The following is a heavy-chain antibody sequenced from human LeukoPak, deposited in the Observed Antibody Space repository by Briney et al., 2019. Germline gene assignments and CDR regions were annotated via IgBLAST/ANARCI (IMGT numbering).Heavy chain of an antibody. CDR3: ARVRAVYGSGTFYYFDY. V-gene: IGHV3-9*01. D-gene: IGHD3-10*01. Sequence: PGGSLRLSCAASGFTFDDYAMHWVRQAPGKGLEWVSGISWNSGSIGYADSVKGRFTISRDNAKNSLYLQMNSLRAEDTAVYYCARVRAVYGSGTFYYFDYWGQGTLVTVSS. CDR1: GFTFDDYA. J-gene: IGHJ4*02. CDR2: ISWNSGSI.